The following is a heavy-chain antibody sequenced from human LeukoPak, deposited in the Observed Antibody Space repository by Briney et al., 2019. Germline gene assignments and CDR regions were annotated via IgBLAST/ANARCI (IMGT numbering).Heavy chain of an antibody. J-gene: IGHJ4*02. D-gene: IGHD6-6*01. V-gene: IGHV3-48*03. CDR2: ISPSGSSI. CDR1: GFTFSPSE. CDR3: ATVGRSTRPGY. Sequence: GGSLRLSCEASGFTFSPSEMNWVRQAPGKGLEWLSYISPSGSSIYYADSVKGRFTISRDNAKNSLSLQMSSLRAEDTAVYYCATVGRSTRPGYWGQGALVTVSS.